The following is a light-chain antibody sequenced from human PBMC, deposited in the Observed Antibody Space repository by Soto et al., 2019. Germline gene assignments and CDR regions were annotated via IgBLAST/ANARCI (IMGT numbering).Light chain of an antibody. CDR3: QQYGSSPQT. J-gene: IGKJ2*01. Sequence: EIVLTQSPATLSLSPGERATLSCGASQSVSSSYLAWYQQKPGLAPRLLIYDASYRATGIPDRFSGSGSGTDFTLTISRLEPEDFAVYDCQQYGSSPQTFGQGTKVEIK. CDR2: DAS. CDR1: QSVSSSY. V-gene: IGKV3D-20*01.